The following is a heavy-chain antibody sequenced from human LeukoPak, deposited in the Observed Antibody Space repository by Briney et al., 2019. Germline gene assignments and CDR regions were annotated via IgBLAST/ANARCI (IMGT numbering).Heavy chain of an antibody. CDR2: ISTISSYI. Sequence: PGGSLRLSCAASGFTFSSYNMNWFRQAPGKGLEGVSTISTISSYIYYAESVKGRFTISRDNGKNSLYLQMSSLRAEDTAVYYCARSKVAGTSDYWGQGTLVAASS. V-gene: IGHV3-21*01. D-gene: IGHD6-19*01. CDR1: GFTFSSYN. CDR3: ARSKVAGTSDY. J-gene: IGHJ4*02.